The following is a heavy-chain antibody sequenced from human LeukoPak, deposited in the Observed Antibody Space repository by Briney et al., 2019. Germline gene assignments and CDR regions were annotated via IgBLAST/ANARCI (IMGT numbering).Heavy chain of an antibody. J-gene: IGHJ5*02. CDR1: GYTFTGYY. CDR3: ARDLGLDYGGNGNWFDP. Sequence: ASVKVSCKASGYTFTGYYIHWVRHAPGQGLEWMGWINPNSGGTNYAQKFQGRVTMTRDTSINTAYMELGRLRSDDTALYYCARDLGLDYGGNGNWFDPWGQGTLVTVSS. D-gene: IGHD4-23*01. CDR2: INPNSGGT. V-gene: IGHV1-2*02.